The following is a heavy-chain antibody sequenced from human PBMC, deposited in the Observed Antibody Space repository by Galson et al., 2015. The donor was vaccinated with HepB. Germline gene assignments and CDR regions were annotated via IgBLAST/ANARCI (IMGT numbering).Heavy chain of an antibody. J-gene: IGHJ5*02. CDR1: GYTFTGYY. CDR2: INPNSGGT. Sequence: VKVSCKASGYTFTGYYMHWVRQAPGQGLEWMGWINPNSGGTNYAQKFQGRVTMTRDTSISTAYMELSRLRSDNTAVYYCARDWEGRTNWFDPWGQGTLVTVSS. V-gene: IGHV1-2*02. D-gene: IGHD1-26*01. CDR3: ARDWEGRTNWFDP.